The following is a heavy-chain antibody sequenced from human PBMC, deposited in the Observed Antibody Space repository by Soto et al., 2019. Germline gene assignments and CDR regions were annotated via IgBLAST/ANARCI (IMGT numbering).Heavy chain of an antibody. D-gene: IGHD3-22*01. CDR2: IYPGDSDT. CDR1: GYSFTSYW. V-gene: IGHV5-51*01. CDR3: ARHWKGYYDSSGYHYYGMDV. Sequence: GESLKISCKGSGYSFTSYWIGWVRQMPGKGLEWMGIIYPGDSDTRYSPSFQGQVAISADKSISTAYLQWSSLKASDTAMYYCARHWKGYYDSSGYHYYGMDVWGQGTTVTVSS. J-gene: IGHJ6*02.